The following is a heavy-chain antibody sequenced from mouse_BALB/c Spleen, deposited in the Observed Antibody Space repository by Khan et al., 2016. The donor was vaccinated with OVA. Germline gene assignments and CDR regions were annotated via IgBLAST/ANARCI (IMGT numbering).Heavy chain of an antibody. CDR1: GFSLTNYG. D-gene: IGHD2-1*01. Sequence: QVQLKESGPGLVAPSQSLSITCTISGFSLTNYGVHWVRQPPGKGLEWLVVIWSDGSTTYNSAPKSRLTTSKDNSKSQDLLKMNSFQNDDTAMYFCARQPCFRSTVMNYWGQGTTVTVSS. CDR3: ARQPCFRSTVMNY. J-gene: IGHJ4*01. CDR2: IWSDGST. V-gene: IGHV2-6-1*01.